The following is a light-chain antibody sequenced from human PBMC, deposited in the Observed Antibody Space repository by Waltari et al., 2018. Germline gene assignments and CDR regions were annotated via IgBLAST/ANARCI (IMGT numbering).Light chain of an antibody. V-gene: IGKV1-6*01. Sequence: AIQVTQSPSSLSASVGDRVTITCRASQGIGNDLGWYQQKPGKAPKVLVYGASSLQSGVPSRCSGSGSGTDFTLTISTLQPEDSATYYCLQDYNYPFTFGPGTKVDIK. CDR1: QGIGND. CDR2: GAS. J-gene: IGKJ3*01. CDR3: LQDYNYPFT.